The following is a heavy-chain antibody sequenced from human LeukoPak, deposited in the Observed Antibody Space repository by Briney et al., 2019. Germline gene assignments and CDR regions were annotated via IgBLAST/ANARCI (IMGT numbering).Heavy chain of an antibody. CDR2: ISSSGSTI. Sequence: GGSLRLSCAASGFTFSSYEMNWVRQAPGKGLEWVSYISSSGSTIYYADSVKGRFTISKDNAKNSLYLQMNSLRAEDTAVYYCARDLEYCSSTSCYLADDYWGQGTLVTVSS. J-gene: IGHJ4*02. CDR3: ARDLEYCSSTSCYLADDY. D-gene: IGHD2-2*01. CDR1: GFTFSSYE. V-gene: IGHV3-48*03.